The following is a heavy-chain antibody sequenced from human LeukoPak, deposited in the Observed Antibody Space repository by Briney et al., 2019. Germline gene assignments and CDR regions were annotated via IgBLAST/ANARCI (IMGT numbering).Heavy chain of an antibody. D-gene: IGHD6-13*01. Sequence: PGGSLRLSCAASGFTFSRNGMTWVRQAPGKGLEWVSAISGSGGNTYYADSVKGRFTISRDNSKNTLYLQMNSLRAEDTAVYYCARDGSSWPTEGWFDPWGQGTLVTVSS. J-gene: IGHJ5*02. CDR1: GFTFSRNG. CDR2: ISGSGGNT. CDR3: ARDGSSWPTEGWFDP. V-gene: IGHV3-23*01.